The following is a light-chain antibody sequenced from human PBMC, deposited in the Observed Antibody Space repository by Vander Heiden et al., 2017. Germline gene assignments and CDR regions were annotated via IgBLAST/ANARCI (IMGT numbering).Light chain of an antibody. Sequence: QSVLTQPPSVSAAPGQKVTISCSGSSSNIGSNYISWYQQLPGTAPKLLIYEDNMRPSGIPDRFSGSKSGTSATLGITGLQTGDEADYYCGTWDNSLSAGVFGGGTKLTVL. CDR2: EDN. V-gene: IGLV1-51*02. CDR3: GTWDNSLSAGV. J-gene: IGLJ3*02. CDR1: SSNIGSNY.